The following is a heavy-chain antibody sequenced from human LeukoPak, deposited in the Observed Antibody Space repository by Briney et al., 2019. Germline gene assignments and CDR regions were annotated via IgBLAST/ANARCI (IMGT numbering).Heavy chain of an antibody. CDR2: INPDGSEK. CDR1: RFTFNKYY. CDR3: ARAARQTSHITMIVGGYFDY. J-gene: IGHJ4*02. Sequence: PGGSLRLSCVASRFTFNKYYMSWVRQAPGKGLQWVANINPDGSEKYYVDSVKGRFTISRDNAKNSLYLQMNSLRAEDTAVYYCARAARQTSHITMIVGGYFDYWGQGTLVTVSS. V-gene: IGHV3-7*01. D-gene: IGHD3-22*01.